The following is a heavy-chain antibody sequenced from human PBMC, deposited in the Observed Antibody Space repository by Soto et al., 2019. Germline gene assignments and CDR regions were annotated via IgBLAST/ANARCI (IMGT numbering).Heavy chain of an antibody. J-gene: IGHJ5*02. CDR1: GGSISSSSHY. CDR3: ARQGGPSLYGNWFDP. D-gene: IGHD4-17*01. CDR2: IYYSGST. Sequence: ASETLSLTCTVSGGSISSSSHYWGWIRQPPGKGLEWIGSIYYSGSTYYNPSLKSRVTISVDTSKNQFSLKLSSVTAADTAVYYCARQGGPSLYGNWFDPWGQGTLVTVSS. V-gene: IGHV4-39*01.